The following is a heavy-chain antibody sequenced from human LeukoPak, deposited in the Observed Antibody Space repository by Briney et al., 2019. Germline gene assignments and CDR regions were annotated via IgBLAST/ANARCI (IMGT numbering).Heavy chain of an antibody. V-gene: IGHV3-21*01. J-gene: IGHJ4*02. Sequence: GGSLRLSCAASGFTLSSYSMNWVRQAPGKGLEWVSSISSSSSYIYYADSVRGRFTISRDDAKNSLYLQMNSLRAEDTAVYYCARASPDHSGYDRGYFDYWGQGTLVTVSS. CDR2: ISSSSSYI. CDR3: ARASPDHSGYDRGYFDY. CDR1: GFTLSSYS. D-gene: IGHD5-12*01.